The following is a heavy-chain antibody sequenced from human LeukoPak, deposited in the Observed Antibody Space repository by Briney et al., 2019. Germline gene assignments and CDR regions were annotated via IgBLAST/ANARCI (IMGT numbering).Heavy chain of an antibody. J-gene: IGHJ4*02. Sequence: GGSLRLSCAASGFTFSSYSMHWVRQAPGKGLEWVALILYDGSYKAYADSTEGRFAISRDNSKNTLYLQMDSLRGEDTAVYYCAKDLIRRSNRWYYFDSWGQGTVVTVSS. CDR1: GFTFSSYS. D-gene: IGHD1-14*01. CDR3: AKDLIRRSNRWYYFDS. V-gene: IGHV3-30*18. CDR2: ILYDGSYK.